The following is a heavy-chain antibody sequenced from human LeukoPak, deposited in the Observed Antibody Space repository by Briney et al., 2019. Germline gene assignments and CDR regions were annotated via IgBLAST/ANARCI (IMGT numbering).Heavy chain of an antibody. CDR1: GRSISSYY. V-gene: IGHV4-4*07. D-gene: IGHD4-17*01. J-gene: IGHJ3*02. Sequence: PSETLSLTCTVSGRSISSYYWRWIRQPAGKGLEWIGWIYTSGSTNYNPSLKSRVTMSVDTSKNQFSLKLSSVTAADTAVYYCARDLFGDLRSDDAFDIWGQGTMVTVSS. CDR3: ARDLFGDLRSDDAFDI. CDR2: IYTSGST.